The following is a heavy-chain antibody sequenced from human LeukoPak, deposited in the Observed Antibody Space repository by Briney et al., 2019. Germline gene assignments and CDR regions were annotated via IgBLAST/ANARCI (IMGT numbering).Heavy chain of an antibody. V-gene: IGHV4-34*01. CDR3: ARGPGTWYYY. CDR1: GGSFSGYY. J-gene: IGHJ4*02. CDR2: INHSGST. Sequence: SETLSLTCAVYGGSFSGYYWSWIRQPPGKRLERIGEINHSGSTNYNPSLKSRVTISIDTSKNQFSLKLSSVTAADTALYYCARGPGTWYYYWGQGTLVTVSS. D-gene: IGHD6-13*01.